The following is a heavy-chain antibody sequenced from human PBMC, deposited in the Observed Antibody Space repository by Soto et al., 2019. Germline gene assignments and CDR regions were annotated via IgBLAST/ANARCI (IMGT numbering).Heavy chain of an antibody. D-gene: IGHD6-6*01. V-gene: IGHV3-23*01. Sequence: GGSLRLSCTASGFDFRDYYMTWIRQPPGKGLEWVSHIGGSGGSTYYADSVKGRFTISRDNSKNTLYLQMNSLRAEDTAVYYCAKELFPSIAARRDPYYFDYWGQGALVTVSS. J-gene: IGHJ4*02. CDR1: GFDFRDYY. CDR3: AKELFPSIAARRDPYYFDY. CDR2: IGGSGGST.